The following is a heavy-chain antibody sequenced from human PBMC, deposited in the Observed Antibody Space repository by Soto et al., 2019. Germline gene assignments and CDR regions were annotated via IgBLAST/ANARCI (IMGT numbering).Heavy chain of an antibody. J-gene: IGHJ5*02. V-gene: IGHV6-1*01. D-gene: IGHD5-12*01. CDR3: AKGDNLGPKTGYAFDP. Sequence: PSQTLSLTCAISGDSVSSNTASWNWIRQSPSRGLEWLGRTYFRSRWYNDYAVSVKSRIIINPDTSNNQFSLQLNSVTPEDTAVYFCAKGDNLGPKTGYAFDPCGQGIMHTVSS. CDR1: GDSVSSNTAS. CDR2: TYFRSRWYN.